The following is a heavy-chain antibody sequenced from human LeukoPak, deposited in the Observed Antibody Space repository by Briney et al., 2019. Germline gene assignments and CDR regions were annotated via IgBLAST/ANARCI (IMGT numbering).Heavy chain of an antibody. CDR3: AKDAWSGWYGYYFDY. V-gene: IGHV3-23*01. J-gene: IGHJ4*02. CDR2: ISGSGGST. D-gene: IGHD6-19*01. Sequence: GGSLRLSCAASGFTFSSYAMSWVRQAPGKGLEWVSAISGSGGSTYYADSVKGRFTISRDNSKNTLYLQMNSPRAEDTAVYYCAKDAWSGWYGYYFDYWGQGTLVTVSS. CDR1: GFTFSSYA.